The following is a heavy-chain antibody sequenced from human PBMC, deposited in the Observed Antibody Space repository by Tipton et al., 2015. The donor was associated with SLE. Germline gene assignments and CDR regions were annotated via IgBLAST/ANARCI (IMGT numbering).Heavy chain of an antibody. V-gene: IGHV3-43*01. CDR2: ITGDGSTI. D-gene: IGHD3-10*01. J-gene: IGHJ4*02. Sequence: SLRLSCVASGLTFDDYTMHWVRQAPGKGLQWVSLITGDGSTIYYADSVKGRFTISRDNAKNSLYLQMNSLRAEDTAVYYCARSGRRESPPDYWGQGTLVTVSS. CDR1: GLTFDDYT. CDR3: ARSGRRESPPDY.